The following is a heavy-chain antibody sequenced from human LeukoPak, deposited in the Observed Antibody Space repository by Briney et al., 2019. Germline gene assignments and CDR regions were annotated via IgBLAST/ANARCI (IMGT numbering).Heavy chain of an antibody. J-gene: IGHJ5*02. D-gene: IGHD2-2*01. CDR3: ARVGYCSSTSCSKGDNWFDP. V-gene: IGHV1-18*01. Sequence: ASVKVSCKASGYTFTSYSISWVRQAPGQGLEWMGWISAYNGNTNYAQKLQGRVTMTTDTSTSTAYMELRSLRSDDTAVYYCARVGYCSSTSCSKGDNWFDPWGQGTLVTVSS. CDR2: ISAYNGNT. CDR1: GYTFTSYS.